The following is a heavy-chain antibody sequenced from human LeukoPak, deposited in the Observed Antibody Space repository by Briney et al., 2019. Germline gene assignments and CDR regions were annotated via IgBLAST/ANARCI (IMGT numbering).Heavy chain of an antibody. CDR2: ISGSGGSI. CDR3: AKDLTYYGSGSYSYFDY. J-gene: IGHJ4*02. CDR1: GFTFSSYA. Sequence: GGSLRLSCAASGFTFSSYAMSWVRQAPGKGLEWVSAISGSGGSIYYADSVKGRFTISRDNSKNTLYLQMNSLRAEDTAVYYCAKDLTYYGSGSYSYFDYWGQGTLVTVSS. D-gene: IGHD3-10*01. V-gene: IGHV3-23*01.